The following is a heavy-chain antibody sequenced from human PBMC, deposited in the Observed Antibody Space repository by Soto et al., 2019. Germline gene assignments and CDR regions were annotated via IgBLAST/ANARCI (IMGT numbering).Heavy chain of an antibody. CDR1: GYTFTSYA. Sequence: ASVKVSCKASGYTFTSYAMHWVRQAPGQRLEWMGWINAGNGNTKYSQKFQGRVTITRDTSASTAYMELSSLRSEDTAVYYCARDRRRYFDWLSPNYYYGMDVWGQGTTVTVS. J-gene: IGHJ6*02. V-gene: IGHV1-3*01. D-gene: IGHD3-9*01. CDR3: ARDRRRYFDWLSPNYYYGMDV. CDR2: INAGNGNT.